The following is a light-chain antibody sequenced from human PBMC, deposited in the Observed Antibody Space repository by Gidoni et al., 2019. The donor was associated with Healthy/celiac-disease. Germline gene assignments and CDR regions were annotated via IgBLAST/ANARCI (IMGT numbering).Light chain of an antibody. V-gene: IGKV1-39*01. CDR2: AAS. CDR1: QSISSY. CDR3: QQSYSTPFT. Sequence: DLHMTQSPSSLSASVGDRVTITCRASQSISSYLNWYQQKPGKAPKLLIYAASSLQSGVPSRFSGSGSGTDFTITISSLQPEDFATYYCQQSYSTPFTCGPGTKVDIK. J-gene: IGKJ3*01.